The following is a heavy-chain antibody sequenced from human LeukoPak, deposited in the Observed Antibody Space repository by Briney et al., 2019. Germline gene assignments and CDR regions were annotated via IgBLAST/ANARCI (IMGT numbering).Heavy chain of an antibody. CDR1: GYTFTVYY. V-gene: IGHV1-2*02. CDR3: ARCTSGSFNAQFDY. CDR2: INPNSGGT. D-gene: IGHD1-26*01. J-gene: IGHJ4*02. Sequence: ASVTVSFKASGYTFTVYYMHWVRQAPGQGLEWMGWINPNSGGTNYAQKFQGRVTMTRDTSISTAYMELSRLRSDDTAVYYCARCTSGSFNAQFDYWGQGTLVTVSS.